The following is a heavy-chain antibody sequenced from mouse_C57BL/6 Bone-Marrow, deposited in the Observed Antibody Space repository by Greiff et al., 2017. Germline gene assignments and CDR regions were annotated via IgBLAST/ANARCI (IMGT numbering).Heavy chain of an antibody. Sequence: EVKLVESGGGLVKPGGSLILSCAASGFTFSSYALSWVHQTPEKRLEWVATISDGGSYTYYPVNVKGRFTISRDNAKNNLYLQMSHLKSEDTAMYYCARLAFDYWGQGTTLTVSS. J-gene: IGHJ2*01. CDR1: GFTFSSYA. CDR3: ARLAFDY. V-gene: IGHV5-4*03. CDR2: ISDGGSYT.